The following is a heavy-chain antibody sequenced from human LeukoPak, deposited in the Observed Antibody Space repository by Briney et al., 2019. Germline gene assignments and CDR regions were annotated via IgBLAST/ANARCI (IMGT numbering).Heavy chain of an antibody. V-gene: IGHV5-10-1*01. D-gene: IGHD3-10*01. J-gene: IGHJ4*02. CDR2: IDPSDSYT. CDR1: GYSFTSYW. CDR3: ARGVMIRGVRYYFDY. Sequence: GESLKISCKGSGYSFTSYWITWVRQMHGKGLEWMGRIDPSDSYTNYSPSFQGHVTISADNSISTAYLQWSSLRASDTAMYYCARGVMIRGVRYYFDYWGQGTLVTVSS.